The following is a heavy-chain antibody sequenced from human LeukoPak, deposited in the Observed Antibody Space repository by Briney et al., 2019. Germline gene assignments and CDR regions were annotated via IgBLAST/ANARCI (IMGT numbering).Heavy chain of an antibody. V-gene: IGHV1-18*01. CDR1: GYTFTTYG. Sequence: ASVKVSCKASGYTFTTYGISWVRQAPGQGLEWMGWISAYSGNTNYAQKLQGRVTMTTDTSTSTAYMELRSLRSDDTAVYYCARVVVRGVPTPTRDYYYGMDVWGQGTTVTVSS. CDR3: ARVVVRGVPTPTRDYYYGMDV. CDR2: ISAYSGNT. J-gene: IGHJ6*02. D-gene: IGHD3-10*01.